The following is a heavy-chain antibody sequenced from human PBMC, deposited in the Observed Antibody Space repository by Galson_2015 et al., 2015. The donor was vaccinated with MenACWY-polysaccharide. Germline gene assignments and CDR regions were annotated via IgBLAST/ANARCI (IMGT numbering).Heavy chain of an antibody. Sequence: SVKVSCKASGYTFTTYAMQWVRQAPGQRLEWMGWINAGNGNTKYSQKFQGRVTITWDTSASTAYMELSSLRSEDTAVYYCARDRGGWFGYWGQGTLVTVSS. CDR3: ARDRGGWFGY. D-gene: IGHD3-10*01. CDR1: GYTFTTYA. V-gene: IGHV1-3*01. CDR2: INAGNGNT. J-gene: IGHJ5*01.